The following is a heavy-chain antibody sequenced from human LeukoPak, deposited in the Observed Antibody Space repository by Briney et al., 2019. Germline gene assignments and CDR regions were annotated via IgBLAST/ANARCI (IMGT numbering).Heavy chain of an antibody. CDR1: GGTFSSYA. D-gene: IGHD2-15*01. Sequence: ASVKVSCKASGGTFSSYAISWVRQAPGQGLEWMGGIIPIFGTTNYAQKFQDRVTITADKSTSTAYMELSRLRSDDTAVYYCARGVVVVAAITPYYYYYMDVWGKGTTVTVSS. CDR3: ARGVVVVAAITPYYYYYMDV. CDR2: IIPIFGTT. V-gene: IGHV1-69*06. J-gene: IGHJ6*03.